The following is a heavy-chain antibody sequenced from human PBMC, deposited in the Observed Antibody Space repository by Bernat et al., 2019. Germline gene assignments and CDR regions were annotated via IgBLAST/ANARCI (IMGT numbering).Heavy chain of an antibody. CDR3: ARQQRWFGELFGQDWFDP. Sequence: QVQLVQSGAEVKKPGASVKVSCKASGYTFTSYGISWVRQAPGQGLEWMGWISAYNGNTNYAQNLQGRVTMTTDTSTSTAYMELRSLRSDDTAVYYCARQQRWFGELFGQDWFDPWGQGTLVTVSS. J-gene: IGHJ5*02. D-gene: IGHD3-10*01. CDR2: ISAYNGNT. V-gene: IGHV1-18*01. CDR1: GYTFTSYG.